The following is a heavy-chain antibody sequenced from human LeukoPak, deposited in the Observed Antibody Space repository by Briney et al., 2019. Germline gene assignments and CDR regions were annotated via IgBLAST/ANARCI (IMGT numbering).Heavy chain of an antibody. CDR3: ARGRGYYDSSGLFDY. Sequence: ASVKVSCKAFGYTFTSYYMHWVRQAPGQGLEWVGIIKPSGGSTSYTQKFQGRVTMTRDTSTSTVYMELSSLRSEDTAVYYCARGRGYYDSSGLFDYWGQGTLVTGSS. D-gene: IGHD3-22*01. V-gene: IGHV1-46*01. CDR1: GYTFTSYY. CDR2: IKPSGGST. J-gene: IGHJ4*02.